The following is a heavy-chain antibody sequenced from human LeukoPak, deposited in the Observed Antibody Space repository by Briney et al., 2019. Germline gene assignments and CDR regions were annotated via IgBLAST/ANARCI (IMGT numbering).Heavy chain of an antibody. V-gene: IGHV1-18*01. CDR1: GYTFTSYG. J-gene: IGHJ4*02. CDR2: ISAYNGDT. CDR3: ARGKGARDY. Sequence: GGSVKVSFKASGYTFTSYGITWVRRAPGQGVEWMGWISAYNGDTDYSQKLQGRVTMTTDPSTSTAYMELRSLRSDDTAVYYCARGKGARDYWGQGTLVTVSS.